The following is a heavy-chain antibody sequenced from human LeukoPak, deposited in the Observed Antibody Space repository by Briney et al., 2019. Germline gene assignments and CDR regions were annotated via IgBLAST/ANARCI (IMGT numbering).Heavy chain of an antibody. Sequence: SVTVSCKASGGTFNSYAISWARQAPGQGLEWMGRIIPILGIANYAQKFQGRVTITADKSTSTAYMELSSLRSEDTAVYYCARVGEWLKMPDYYYGMDVWGQGTTVTVSS. CDR2: IIPILGIA. V-gene: IGHV1-69*04. CDR3: ARVGEWLKMPDYYYGMDV. J-gene: IGHJ6*02. CDR1: GGTFNSYA. D-gene: IGHD3-3*01.